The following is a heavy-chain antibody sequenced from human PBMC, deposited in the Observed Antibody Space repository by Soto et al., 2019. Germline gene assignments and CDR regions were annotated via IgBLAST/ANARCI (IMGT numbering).Heavy chain of an antibody. D-gene: IGHD2-15*01. Sequence: EVQLVESGGGLVQPGGSLRLSCAASGFTVSSNYMSWVRQAPGKGLEWVSVIYSGGSTYYADSVKGRFTISRDNSKNTLYLQMNSLRAEDTAVYYCARGYCSGGSCYSALDYWGQGTLVPVSS. J-gene: IGHJ4*02. CDR3: ARGYCSGGSCYSALDY. CDR2: IYSGGST. CDR1: GFTVSSNY. V-gene: IGHV3-66*01.